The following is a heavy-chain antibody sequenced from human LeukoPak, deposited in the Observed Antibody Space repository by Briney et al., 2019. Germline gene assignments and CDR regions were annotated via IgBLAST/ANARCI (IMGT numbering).Heavy chain of an antibody. CDR3: AKRTTYYDFP. J-gene: IGHJ5*02. CDR2: ISGSGGTT. V-gene: IGHV3-23*01. CDR1: GFTFSSYS. D-gene: IGHD3-3*01. Sequence: GGSLRLSCAASGFTFSSYSMTWVRQAPGKGLEWVSAISGSGGTTYYTDSVKGRFTISRDNSKNTLHLQMNSLRAEDTAVYYCAKRTTYYDFPWGQGTLVTVSS.